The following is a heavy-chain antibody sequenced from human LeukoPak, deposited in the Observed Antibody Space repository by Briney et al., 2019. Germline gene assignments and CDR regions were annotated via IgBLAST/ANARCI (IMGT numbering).Heavy chain of an antibody. CDR1: GFTFSSYA. J-gene: IGHJ4*02. CDR3: AKGRGLRLGELSPHFDY. Sequence: PGGSLRLSCAASGFTFSSYAMSWVRQAPGKGLEWVSAISGSGGSTYYADSVKGRFTISRDNSKNTLYLQMNSLRAEDTAVYYCAKGRGLRLGELSPHFDYWGQGTLVTVSS. D-gene: IGHD3-16*02. CDR2: ISGSGGST. V-gene: IGHV3-23*01.